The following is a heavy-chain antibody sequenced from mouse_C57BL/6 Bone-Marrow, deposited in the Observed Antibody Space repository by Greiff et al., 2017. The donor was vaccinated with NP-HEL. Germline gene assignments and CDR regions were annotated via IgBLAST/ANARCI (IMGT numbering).Heavy chain of an antibody. V-gene: IGHV1-66*01. CDR3: ARPWIYYDYDRGMDY. J-gene: IGHJ4*01. D-gene: IGHD2-4*01. Sequence: QVQLKESGPELVKPGASVKISCKASGYSFKSYYIHWVKQRPGQGLEWIGWIYPGSGNTKYNEKFKGKATLTADTSSSTAYMQLSSLTSEDSAVYYCARPWIYYDYDRGMDYWGQGTSVTVSS. CDR2: IYPGSGNT. CDR1: GYSFKSYY.